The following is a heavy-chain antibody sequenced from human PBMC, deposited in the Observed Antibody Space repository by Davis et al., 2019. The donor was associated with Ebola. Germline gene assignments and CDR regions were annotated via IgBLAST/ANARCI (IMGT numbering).Heavy chain of an antibody. J-gene: IGHJ5*02. D-gene: IGHD2-15*01. Sequence: GESLKISCAASGFTFSSYAMSWVRQAPGKGLEWVSAISGSGGSTYYADSVKGRFSISRDNSKDTLYLQMNSLRVEDTVVYYCARDRSPVVVAGVGGGALDHWGQGTLVTVSS. CDR2: ISGSGGST. V-gene: IGHV3-23*01. CDR1: GFTFSSYA. CDR3: ARDRSPVVVAGVGGGALDH.